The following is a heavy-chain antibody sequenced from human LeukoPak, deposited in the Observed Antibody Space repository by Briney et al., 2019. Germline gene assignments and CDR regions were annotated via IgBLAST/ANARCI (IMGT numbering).Heavy chain of an antibody. CDR2: INHSGST. CDR1: GGSFSGYY. CDR3: ARVDYYGSGSYSWFDP. J-gene: IGHJ5*02. V-gene: IGHV4-34*01. Sequence: SETLSLTCAVYGGSFSGYYWSWIRQPPGKGLEWIGEINHSGSTNYNPSLKSRVTIPVDTSKDQFSLKLSSVTAADTAVYYCARVDYYGSGSYSWFDPWGQGTLVTVSS. D-gene: IGHD3-10*01.